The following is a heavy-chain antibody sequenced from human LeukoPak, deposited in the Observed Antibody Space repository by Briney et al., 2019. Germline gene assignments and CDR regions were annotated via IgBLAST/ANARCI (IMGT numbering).Heavy chain of an antibody. CDR2: TRNKANSYTT. CDR1: GFTFSDHY. CDR3: ARDVGANTDY. Sequence: HPGGSLRLSSAASGFTFSDHYMDWVRQAPGKGLEWVGRTRNKANSYTTEYAASVKGRFTISRDDSKNSLYLQMNSLKTEDTAVYYCARDVGANTDYWGQGTLVTVSS. J-gene: IGHJ4*02. V-gene: IGHV3-72*01. D-gene: IGHD1-26*01.